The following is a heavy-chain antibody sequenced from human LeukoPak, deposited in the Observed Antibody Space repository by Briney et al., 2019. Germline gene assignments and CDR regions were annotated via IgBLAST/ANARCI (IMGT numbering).Heavy chain of an antibody. V-gene: IGHV3-21*01. CDR2: ISSSSSYI. J-gene: IGHJ4*02. CDR3: ARDSTLTAFDY. CDR1: GFTFSSYS. Sequence: GGSLRLSCAASGFTFSSYSMNWVRQAPGKGLEWVSSISSSSSYIYYADSVKGRFTISGDNAKNSLYLQMNSLRAEDTAVYYCARDSTLTAFDYWGQGTLVTVSS. D-gene: IGHD2-21*02.